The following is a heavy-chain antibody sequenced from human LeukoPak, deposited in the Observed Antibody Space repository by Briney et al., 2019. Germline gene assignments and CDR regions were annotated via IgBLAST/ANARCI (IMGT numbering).Heavy chain of an antibody. Sequence: GGSLRLSCAASGFTVSSNYVSWVRQAPGKGLEWVSVIYSGGSTYYADSVKGRFTISRDNSKNTLYLQMNSLRAEDTAVYYCARDSSLRLWFRSWGQGTLVTVSS. CDR1: GFTVSSNY. V-gene: IGHV3-66*01. CDR3: ARDSSLRLWFRS. J-gene: IGHJ4*02. D-gene: IGHD5-18*01. CDR2: IYSGGST.